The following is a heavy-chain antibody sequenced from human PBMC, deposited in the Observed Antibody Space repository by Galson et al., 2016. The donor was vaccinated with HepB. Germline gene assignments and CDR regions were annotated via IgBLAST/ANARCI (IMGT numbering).Heavy chain of an antibody. CDR1: GFTFSSYN. Sequence: SLRLSCAASGFTFSSYNMNWVRQAPGKGLEWVSYITSSSSTIYYADSVKGRFTISRDNAKNSLYLQMNSLRDEDTAVYYCARGKMWADDSSGYYPCWGQGTLVTVSS. J-gene: IGHJ4*02. CDR3: ARGKMWADDSSGYYPC. V-gene: IGHV3-48*02. CDR2: ITSSSSTI. D-gene: IGHD3-22*01.